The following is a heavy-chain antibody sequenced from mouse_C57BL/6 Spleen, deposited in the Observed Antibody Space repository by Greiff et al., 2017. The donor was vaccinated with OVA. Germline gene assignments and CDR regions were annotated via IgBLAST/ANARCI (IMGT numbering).Heavy chain of an antibody. CDR3: ARSRGGSSLFAY. CDR2: IYPGSGNT. CDR1: GYTFTDYY. V-gene: IGHV1-84*01. Sequence: VHLVESGPELVKPGASVKISCKASGYTFTDYYINWVKQRPGQGLEWIGWIYPGSGNTKYNEKFKGKATVTVDTSSSTAYMQLSSLTSEDSAVYFCARSRGGSSLFAYWGQGTLVTVSA. J-gene: IGHJ3*01. D-gene: IGHD6-1*01.